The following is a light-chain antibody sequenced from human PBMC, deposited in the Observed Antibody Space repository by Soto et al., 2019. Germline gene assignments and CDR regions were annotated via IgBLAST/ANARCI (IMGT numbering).Light chain of an antibody. CDR1: QSVSSN. J-gene: IGKJ3*01. Sequence: EIVMTQSPAALSVSPGERATLSCRASQSVSSNLAWYQQQPGQAPRLLIYGASTRATGIPVRFSGSGSGTEFTLTLSSLQSEDFAVYYCRQDNNWPSFTFGPGTKVDI. V-gene: IGKV3-15*01. CDR3: RQDNNWPSFT. CDR2: GAS.